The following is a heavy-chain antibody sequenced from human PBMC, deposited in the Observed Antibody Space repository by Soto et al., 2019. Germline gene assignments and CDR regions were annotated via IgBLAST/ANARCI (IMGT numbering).Heavy chain of an antibody. Sequence: GASVKVSCKASGGTFSSYTISWVRQAPGQGLEWMGRIIPILGIANYAQKFQGRVTITADKSTSTAYMELSSLRSEDTAVYYCARGLAPVRAADYYYYYMDVWGKGTTVTVSS. CDR3: ARGLAPVRAADYYYYYMDV. D-gene: IGHD2-15*01. J-gene: IGHJ6*03. CDR2: IIPILGIA. V-gene: IGHV1-69*02. CDR1: GGTFSSYT.